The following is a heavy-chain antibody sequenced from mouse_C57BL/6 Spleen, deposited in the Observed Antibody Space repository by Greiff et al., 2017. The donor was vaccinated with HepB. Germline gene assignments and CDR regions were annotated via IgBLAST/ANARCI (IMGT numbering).Heavy chain of an antibody. CDR3: ARNDYGSSSSYWYFDV. Sequence: EVKLVESGPELVKPGASVKIPCKASGYTFTDYNMDWVKQSHGKSLEWIGDINPNNGGTIYNQKFKGKATLTVDKSSSTAYMELRSLTSEDTAVYYCARNDYGSSSSYWYFDVWGTGTTVTVSS. CDR2: INPNNGGT. V-gene: IGHV1-18*01. CDR1: GYTFTDYN. J-gene: IGHJ1*03. D-gene: IGHD1-1*01.